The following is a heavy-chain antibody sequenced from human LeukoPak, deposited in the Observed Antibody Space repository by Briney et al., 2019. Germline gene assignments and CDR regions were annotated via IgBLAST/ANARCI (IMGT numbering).Heavy chain of an antibody. Sequence: ASVKVSCKASGYTFTNYGISWVRQAPGQGLEWMAWISAYNGDTRYAQKFQGRVILTTDTSTTTAYMEVRNLRSDDTAVYYCARDACASCGGDCCHDPWGQGTLVTVSS. CDR1: GYTFTNYG. CDR3: ARDACASCGGDCCHDP. J-gene: IGHJ5*02. V-gene: IGHV1-18*01. D-gene: IGHD2-21*02. CDR2: ISAYNGDT.